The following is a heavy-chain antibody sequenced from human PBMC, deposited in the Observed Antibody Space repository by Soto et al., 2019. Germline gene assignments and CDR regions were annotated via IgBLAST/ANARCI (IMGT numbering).Heavy chain of an antibody. D-gene: IGHD4-17*01. CDR3: ARDGHDYGDYGVNYFDY. Sequence: EVQLVESGGGPVKPGGSLRLSCAASGFTFSSYSMNWVRQAPGKGLEWVSSISSSSSYIYYADSVKGRFTISRDNAKNSLYLQMNSLRAEDTAVYYCARDGHDYGDYGVNYFDYWGQGTLVTVSS. CDR2: ISSSSSYI. J-gene: IGHJ4*02. V-gene: IGHV3-21*01. CDR1: GFTFSSYS.